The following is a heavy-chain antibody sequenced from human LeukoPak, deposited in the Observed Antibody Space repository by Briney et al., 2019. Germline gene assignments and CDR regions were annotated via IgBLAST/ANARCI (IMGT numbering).Heavy chain of an antibody. D-gene: IGHD2-15*01. CDR2: IKQDGSET. CDR1: GFIFSDSW. CDR3: ASGWHSAFDI. J-gene: IGHJ3*02. V-gene: IGHV3-7*05. Sequence: PGGSLRLSCAAPGFIFSDSWMNWVRQAPGKGLEWVANIKQDGSETSYVDSVKGRFTISRDNAKDSLFLQMNSLRAEDTAVYFCASGWHSAFDIWGQGTMVTVSS.